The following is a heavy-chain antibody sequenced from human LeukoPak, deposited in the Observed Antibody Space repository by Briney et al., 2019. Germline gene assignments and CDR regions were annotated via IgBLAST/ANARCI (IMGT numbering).Heavy chain of an antibody. CDR3: ASGAGPRDY. J-gene: IGHJ4*02. V-gene: IGHV1-46*01. Sequence: GSSVTVSFKASVYTFTSYHIHWVRQPPGQGLEWVGTINPSGGNTNHAQKFQGRVTMTRDMSTSTVYMELSSVRSEDTAVYYCASGAGPRDYWGQGTLVTVSS. CDR1: VYTFTSYH. CDR2: INPSGGNT.